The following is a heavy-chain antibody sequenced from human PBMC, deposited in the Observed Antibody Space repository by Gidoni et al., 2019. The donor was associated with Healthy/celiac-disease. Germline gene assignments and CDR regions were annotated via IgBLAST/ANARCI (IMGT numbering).Heavy chain of an antibody. CDR3: ARGWGDYHYFDL. Sequence: QVQLQQWGAGLLKPSETLSLTCAVYGGSFSGYYWSWIRQPPGKGLEWIGEINHSGSTNYNPSLKSRVTISVDTSKNQFSLKLSSVTAADTAVYYCARGWGDYHYFDLWGRGTLVTVSS. CDR2: INHSGST. V-gene: IGHV4-34*01. D-gene: IGHD4-17*01. J-gene: IGHJ2*01. CDR1: GGSFSGYY.